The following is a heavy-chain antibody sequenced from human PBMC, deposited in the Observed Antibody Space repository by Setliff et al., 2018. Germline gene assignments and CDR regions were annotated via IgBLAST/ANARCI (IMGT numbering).Heavy chain of an antibody. J-gene: IGHJ4*02. CDR2: MYYSGST. CDR3: ARHLLVQGTYHFDY. CDR1: GFTFSSFW. D-gene: IGHD3-10*01. V-gene: IGHV4-39*01. Sequence: NPSETLSLRLSCAASGFTFSSFWMAWVRQSPGKGLEWIGSMYYSGSTYYNPSLKGRVTLSVDTTKNQFSLKLTSMTAADTAVYFCARHLLVQGTYHFDYWGQGSPVTVSS.